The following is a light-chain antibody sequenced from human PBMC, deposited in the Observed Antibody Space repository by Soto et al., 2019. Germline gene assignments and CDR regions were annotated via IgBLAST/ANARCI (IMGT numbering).Light chain of an antibody. J-gene: IGKJ4*01. Sequence: EKVMTQSPATLSVSPGERATLSCRASQNVNSNLVWYQQKPGQAPRLLIYGASTRATGIPARFSGSASGTEFTLTISSLQYEDFAVYYCQQCDDWPLTFGGGTKVEIK. V-gene: IGKV3-15*01. CDR2: GAS. CDR3: QQCDDWPLT. CDR1: QNVNSN.